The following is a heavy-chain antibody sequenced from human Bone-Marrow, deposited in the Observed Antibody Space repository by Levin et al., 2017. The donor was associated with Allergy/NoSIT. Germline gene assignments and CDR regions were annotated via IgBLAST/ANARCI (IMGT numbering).Heavy chain of an antibody. Sequence: PGGSLRLSCAASGFTFSSYAMHWVRQAPGKGLEWVAVISYDGSNKYYADSVKGRFTISRDNSKNTLYLQMNSLRAEDTAVYYCARDRSARLPDYYMDVWGKGTTVTVSS. CDR2: ISYDGSNK. V-gene: IGHV3-30-3*01. CDR1: GFTFSSYA. D-gene: IGHD6-6*01. CDR3: ARDRSARLPDYYMDV. J-gene: IGHJ6*03.